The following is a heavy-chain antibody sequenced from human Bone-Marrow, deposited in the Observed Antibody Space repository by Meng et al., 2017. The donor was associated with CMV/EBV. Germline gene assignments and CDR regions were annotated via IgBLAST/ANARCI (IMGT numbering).Heavy chain of an antibody. J-gene: IGHJ4*02. CDR2: IYPAESDTRYT. Sequence: GESLKISCKGSGQTFTSDWIGWVRQAPGKGLEWVAIIYPAESDTRYTRYNPSIQGQVTITADKSINTAYLQWSSLRASDTAMYYCARRQYYGSEIGNWGQGTLVTVSS. V-gene: IGHV5-51*01. D-gene: IGHD3-10*01. CDR1: GQTFTSDW. CDR3: ARRQYYGSEIGN.